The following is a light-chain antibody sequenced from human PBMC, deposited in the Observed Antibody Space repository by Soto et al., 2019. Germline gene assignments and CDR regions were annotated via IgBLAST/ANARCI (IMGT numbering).Light chain of an antibody. J-gene: IGLJ2*01. CDR1: SSDVGGYNL. CDR2: EDS. Sequence: QSALTQPASVSGSPGQSIAIPCTGTSSDVGGYNLVSWYQQHPGKAPKFLIYEDSKRPSGVSDRFSGSKSGNTASLTISGLQAEDEADYYCCSHAGCSTYVVLGGGTKLTVL. V-gene: IGLV2-23*01. CDR3: CSHAGCSTYVV.